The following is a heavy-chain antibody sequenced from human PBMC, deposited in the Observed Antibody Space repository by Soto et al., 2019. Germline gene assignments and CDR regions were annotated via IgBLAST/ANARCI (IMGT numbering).Heavy chain of an antibody. D-gene: IGHD5-12*01. CDR3: AGGSHRSLQLRYVDL. CDR1: GGTFSSYT. CDR2: IIPIFGTA. J-gene: IGHJ2*01. Sequence: QVQLVQSGAEVKKPGSSVTVSCKASGGTFSSYTISWVRQAPGQGLEWMGGIIPIFGTANYAQKFQGRVTITADEATRTAYMEFRSLRSEERAVYYCAGGSHRSLQLRYVDLWRRGTLVSVSS. V-gene: IGHV1-69*12.